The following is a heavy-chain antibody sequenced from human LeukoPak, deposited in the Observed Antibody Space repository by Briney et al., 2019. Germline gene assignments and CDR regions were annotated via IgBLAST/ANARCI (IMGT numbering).Heavy chain of an antibody. D-gene: IGHD3-10*01. J-gene: IGHJ5*02. Sequence: PGGSLRLSCTASGFTFSSYWMHWVRQAPGKGLVWVSRINSDGSSTSYADSVKGRFTISRDNAKNTLYLQMNSLRAEDTAVYYCARGRGPYGLWFDPWGQGTLVTVSS. V-gene: IGHV3-74*01. CDR3: ARGRGPYGLWFDP. CDR2: INSDGSST. CDR1: GFTFSSYW.